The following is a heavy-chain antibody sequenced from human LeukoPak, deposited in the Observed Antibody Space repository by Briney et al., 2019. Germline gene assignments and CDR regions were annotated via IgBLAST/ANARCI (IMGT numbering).Heavy chain of an antibody. V-gene: IGHV1-69*06. CDR2: IIPIFGTA. CDR1: GGTFSSYA. CDR3: ARVVGLTGYSSTWYSGYYYYMDV. D-gene: IGHD6-13*01. Sequence: SVKVSCKASGGTFSSYAISWVRQAPGQGLEWMGGIIPIFGTANYAQKFQDRVTITADKSTSTAYMELSSLRSEDTAVYYCARVVGLTGYSSTWYSGYYYYMDVWGKGTTVTVSS. J-gene: IGHJ6*03.